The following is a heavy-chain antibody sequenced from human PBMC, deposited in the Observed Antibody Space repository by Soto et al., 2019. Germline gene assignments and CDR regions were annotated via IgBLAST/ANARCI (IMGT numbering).Heavy chain of an antibody. V-gene: IGHV4-59*01. Sequence: PXETRSLTCAVSGCSMISYSWSWIRQPPGKGLEWVRYIYYSGSTNYNPSLKSRVTISVDTSKTQFSLKLSSVTAADTAVYYCARAGITMVRGVFDSWGQGTLATVSS. CDR2: IYYSGST. CDR1: GCSMISYS. D-gene: IGHD3-10*01. CDR3: ARAGITMVRGVFDS. J-gene: IGHJ4*02.